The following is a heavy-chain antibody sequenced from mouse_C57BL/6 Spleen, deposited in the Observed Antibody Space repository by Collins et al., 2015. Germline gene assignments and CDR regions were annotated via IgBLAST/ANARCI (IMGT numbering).Heavy chain of an antibody. Sequence: VQLQQPGAELVKPGASVRLSCKTSGYTFTSYWMHWVKQRPGQGLEWIGTVFPGNSDTTYNQKFKGKAKPTAITSASTAYVELSSLTNEDSAVYYCTRSDGTFGYFDYWGQGTTLTVSS. J-gene: IGHJ2*01. D-gene: IGHD4-1*01. CDR2: VFPGNSDT. V-gene: IGHV1-5*01. CDR1: GYTFTSYW. CDR3: TRSDGTFGYFDY.